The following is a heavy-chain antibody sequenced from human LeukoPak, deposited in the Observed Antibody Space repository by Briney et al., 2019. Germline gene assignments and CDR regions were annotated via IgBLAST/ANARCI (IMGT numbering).Heavy chain of an antibody. CDR3: ASSGSGYNDY. CDR1: GFTFSTYS. J-gene: IGHJ4*02. CDR2: IGSSSSYI. Sequence: GGSLRLSCAASGFTFSTYSMNWVRQAPGKGLEWVSSIGSSSSYIYYADSVKGRFTISRDNAKNSLYLQMNSLRIEDTAVYYCASSGSGYNDYGGQGTLVTVSS. V-gene: IGHV3-21*01. D-gene: IGHD3-3*01.